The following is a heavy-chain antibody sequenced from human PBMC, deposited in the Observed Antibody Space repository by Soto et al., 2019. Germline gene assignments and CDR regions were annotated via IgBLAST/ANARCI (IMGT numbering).Heavy chain of an antibody. V-gene: IGHV3-23*01. Sequence: GGSLRLSCAASGFTFSSYAMSWVRQAPGKGLEWVSAISGSGGSTYYADSVEGRCTISGDNSKNTLYLQVNSMSAEDTAVYYCAKGGRIVATITYYFDYWGQGTLVTVSS. CDR3: AKGGRIVATITYYFDY. CDR2: ISGSGGST. CDR1: GFTFSSYA. J-gene: IGHJ4*02. D-gene: IGHD5-12*01.